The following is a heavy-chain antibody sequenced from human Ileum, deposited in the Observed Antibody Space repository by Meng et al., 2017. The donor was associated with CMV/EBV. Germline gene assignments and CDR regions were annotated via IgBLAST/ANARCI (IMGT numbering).Heavy chain of an antibody. CDR1: GDSIICSSCT. V-gene: IGHV4-39*07. CDR2: MYYSSIT. CDR3: ARGPSVGLFDY. J-gene: IGHJ4*02. Sequence: QEARPGLVRPAETLPAMCIASGDSIICSSCTWCWIPQPPGAGREWIGSMYYSSITYYNPSLKRRVLITLAMSTNHFSLTLSSVTAAVTAVDYCARGPSVGLFDYWGQGTLVTVSS. D-gene: IGHD4-23*01.